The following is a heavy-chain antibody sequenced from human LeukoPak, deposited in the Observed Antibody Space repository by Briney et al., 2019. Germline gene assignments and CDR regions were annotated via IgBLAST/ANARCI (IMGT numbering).Heavy chain of an antibody. CDR1: GGTFSSYA. CDR2: IIPIFGTA. Sequence: SVKVSCKASGGTFSSYAISWVRQAPGQGLEWMGGIIPIFGTANYAQKFQGRVTITTDESTSTAYMELSSLRSEGTAVYYCARASGIANYYYYYMDVWGKGTTVTVSS. V-gene: IGHV1-69*05. J-gene: IGHJ6*03. D-gene: IGHD6-25*01. CDR3: ARASGIANYYYYYMDV.